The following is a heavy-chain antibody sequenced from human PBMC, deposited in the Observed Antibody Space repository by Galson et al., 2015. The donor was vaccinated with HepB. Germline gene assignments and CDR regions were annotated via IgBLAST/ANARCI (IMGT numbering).Heavy chain of an antibody. V-gene: IGHV4-34*01. CDR1: GGSFSGYY. J-gene: IGHJ4*02. CDR2: INHSGST. Sequence: TLSLTCAVYGGSFSGYYWSWIRQPPGKGLEWIGEINHSGSTNYNPSLKSRVTISVDTSKNQFSLKLSSVTAADTAVYYCARRRYFDWFDYWGQGTLVTVSS. CDR3: ARRRYFDWFDY. D-gene: IGHD3-9*01.